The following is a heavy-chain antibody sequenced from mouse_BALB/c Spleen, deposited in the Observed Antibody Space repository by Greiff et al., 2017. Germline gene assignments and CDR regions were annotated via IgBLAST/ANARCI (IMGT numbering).Heavy chain of an antibody. J-gene: IGHJ4*01. CDR1: GFSLTSYG. Sequence: VKLMESGPGLVAPSQSLSITCTVSGFSLTSYGVHWVRQPPGKGLEWLGVIWAGGSTNYNSALISRLSISKDNSKSQVFLKLNSLQTDDTATYYCAKEGSIYYDYDRDYAMDYWGQGTSVTVSS. V-gene: IGHV2-9*02. D-gene: IGHD2-4*01. CDR3: AKEGSIYYDYDRDYAMDY. CDR2: IWAGGST.